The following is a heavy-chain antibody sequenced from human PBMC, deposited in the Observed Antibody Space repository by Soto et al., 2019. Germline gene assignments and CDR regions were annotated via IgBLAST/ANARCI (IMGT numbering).Heavy chain of an antibody. CDR2: IIPRPATS. J-gene: IGHJ5*02. CDR1: GDTFSTYT. CDR3: ARDPGYSFGNT. V-gene: IGHV1-69*13. D-gene: IGHD5-18*01. Sequence: EASVKVSCKASGDTFSTYTITWMRQAPGQGLEWMGGIIPRPATSNYAQKFQGRVTITADESTSTAYMELSSLRSEDTAVYYCARDPGYSFGNTWGQGTLVTVSS.